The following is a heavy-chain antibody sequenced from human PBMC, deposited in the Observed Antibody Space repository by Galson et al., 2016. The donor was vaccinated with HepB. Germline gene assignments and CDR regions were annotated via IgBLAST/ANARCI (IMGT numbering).Heavy chain of an antibody. CDR3: ARDGSRFFEWLSPHWYFDL. J-gene: IGHJ2*01. D-gene: IGHD3-3*01. Sequence: SVKVSCKASGYTFTSYGISWVRQAPGQGLEWMGWISAYNGNTNYAQKLQGRVTMTTDTSTSTAYMELRSLKSDDTAVYYCARDGSRFFEWLSPHWYFDLWGRGTLVTVSS. CDR2: ISAYNGNT. CDR1: GYTFTSYG. V-gene: IGHV1-18*01.